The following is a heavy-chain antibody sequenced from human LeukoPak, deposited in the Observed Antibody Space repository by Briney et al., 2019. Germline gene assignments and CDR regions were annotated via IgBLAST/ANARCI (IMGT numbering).Heavy chain of an antibody. J-gene: IGHJ4*02. CDR2: ISAYKGNT. D-gene: IGHD6-19*01. CDR1: SYTFTSYG. V-gene: IGHV1-18*01. CDR3: ARDRAGFIAVAGTVGDY. Sequence: ASVKVSYKASSYTFTSYGISWVRQAPGQGLEWMGWISAYKGNTKQAQQLQGRVNMTTDTSTSTAYMELRSLRSDDTGVYYCARDRAGFIAVAGTVGDYWGQGTLVTVSS.